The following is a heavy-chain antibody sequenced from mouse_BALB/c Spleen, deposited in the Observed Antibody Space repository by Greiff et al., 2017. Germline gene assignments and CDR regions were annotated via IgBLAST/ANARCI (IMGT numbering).Heavy chain of an antibody. CDR1: GYNFTSYW. J-gene: IGHJ1*01. CDR3: ARRDGYWYFDV. V-gene: IGHV1-55*01. CDR2: IYPGSGST. Sequence: VQLQQSGAELVKPGTSVKLSCKASGYNFTSYWINWVKLRPGQGLEWIGDIYPGSGSTNYNEKFKSKATLTVDTSSSTAYMQLSSLASEDSALYYCARRDGYWYFDVWGAGTTVTVSS. D-gene: IGHD2-3*01.